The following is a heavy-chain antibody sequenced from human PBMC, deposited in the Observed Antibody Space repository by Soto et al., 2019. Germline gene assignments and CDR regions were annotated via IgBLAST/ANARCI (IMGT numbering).Heavy chain of an antibody. CDR2: INPSGGST. V-gene: IGHV1-46*01. Sequence: GASVKVSCKASGYTFTSYYMHWVRQAPGQGLEWMGIINPSGGSTSYAQKFQGRVTMTRDTSTSTVYMELNSLRSEDTAVYYCATTVPAAADFDYWGQETLVTVSS. CDR3: ATTVPAAADFDY. CDR1: GYTFTSYY. J-gene: IGHJ4*02. D-gene: IGHD2-2*01.